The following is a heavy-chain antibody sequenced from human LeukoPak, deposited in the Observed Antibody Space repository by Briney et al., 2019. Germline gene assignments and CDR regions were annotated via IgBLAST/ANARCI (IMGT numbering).Heavy chain of an antibody. D-gene: IGHD6-19*01. CDR3: AKDPYSSGWLSKYYSDY. V-gene: IGHV3-30*02. Sequence: GGSLRLSCAASGFTFTSYGMHWVRQAPGKGLEWVAFIRYDGSNKYYADSVKGRFTISRDNSKNTLYLQMNSLRAEDTAVYYCAKDPYSSGWLSKYYSDYWGQGTLVTVSS. CDR2: IRYDGSNK. CDR1: GFTFTSYG. J-gene: IGHJ4*02.